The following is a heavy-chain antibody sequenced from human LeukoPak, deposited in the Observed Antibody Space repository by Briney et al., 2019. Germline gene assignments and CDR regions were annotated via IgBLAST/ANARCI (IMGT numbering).Heavy chain of an antibody. Sequence: SVKVSCKASGYTFTGYYMHWVRQAPGQRLEWMGWINPNSGGTNYAQKFQGRVTMTRDTSISTAYMELRRLRSDDTAVYYCARSTSSGYYHYFDYWGQGTLVTVSS. V-gene: IGHV1-2*02. CDR1: GYTFTGYY. CDR3: ARSTSSGYYHYFDY. D-gene: IGHD3-22*01. CDR2: INPNSGGT. J-gene: IGHJ4*02.